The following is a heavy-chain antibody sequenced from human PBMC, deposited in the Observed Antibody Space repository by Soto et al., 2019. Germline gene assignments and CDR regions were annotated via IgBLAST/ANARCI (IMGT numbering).Heavy chain of an antibody. D-gene: IGHD6-6*01. CDR1: GGSFSGYY. J-gene: IGHJ1*01. Sequence: SETLSLTCAVYGGSFSGYYWSWIRQPPGKGLEWIGEINHSGSTNYNPSLKSRVTISVDTSKNQFSLKLSSVTAADTAVYYCARGFRLAARMKYFQHWGQGTLVTVSS. CDR3: ARGFRLAARMKYFQH. V-gene: IGHV4-34*01. CDR2: INHSGST.